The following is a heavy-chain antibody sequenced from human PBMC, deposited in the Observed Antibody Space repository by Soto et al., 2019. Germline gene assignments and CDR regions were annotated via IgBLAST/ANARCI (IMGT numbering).Heavy chain of an antibody. Sequence: EVQLVESGGGLVQPGGSLRLSCAASGFTFSSYAMHWVRQAPGKGLEYVSAISSNGGSTYYATSVKDRFTISRDNSKNTLYLQMGSLRAEDMAVYYCASELYLSYGDYEPLFYWGQGTLVTVSS. D-gene: IGHD4-17*01. CDR2: ISSNGGST. CDR3: ASELYLSYGDYEPLFY. CDR1: GFTFSSYA. J-gene: IGHJ4*02. V-gene: IGHV3-64*01.